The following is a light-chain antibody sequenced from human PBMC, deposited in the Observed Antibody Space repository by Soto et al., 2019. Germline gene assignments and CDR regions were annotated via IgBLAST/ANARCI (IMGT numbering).Light chain of an antibody. V-gene: IGLV2-11*01. CDR2: DVT. Sequence: QSALTQPRSVSGSPGQSVTISCTGTSRDVGAYKYVSWYQQHPGKAPKMMIYDVTKRPSGVPDRFSGSKSGNTASLTISGLRAEDEADYYCCSYAGRYTLILGGRTKLTVL. CDR1: SRDVGAYKY. J-gene: IGLJ2*01. CDR3: CSYAGRYTLI.